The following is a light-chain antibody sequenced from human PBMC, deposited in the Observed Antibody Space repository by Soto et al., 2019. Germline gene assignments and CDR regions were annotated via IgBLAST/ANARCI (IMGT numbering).Light chain of an antibody. V-gene: IGKV3-15*01. Sequence: EIVMTQSPATLSVSPGERATLSCRASQSVNSNLAWYQQKPGQAPRLLIYGASTRATGVPARFSGSGSGTEFTLTINSLQSEDFAVYYCQQYNNWPPVIFGQGTRLEI. CDR1: QSVNSN. CDR2: GAS. CDR3: QQYNNWPPVI. J-gene: IGKJ5*01.